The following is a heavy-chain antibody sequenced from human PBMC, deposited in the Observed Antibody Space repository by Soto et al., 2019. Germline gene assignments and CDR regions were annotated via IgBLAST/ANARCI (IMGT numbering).Heavy chain of an antibody. V-gene: IGHV4-31*03. CDR2: IYYSGTT. CDR3: ARGRDAFDI. Sequence: KTSETLSLTCTVSGGSISSGGYYWIWIRQHPGKALEWIAYIYYSGTTYYNPSLKSRVTISVDTSKNQFSLKLSSVTAADTAVYYCARGRDAFDIWGQGTMVTVSS. CDR1: GGSISSGGYY. J-gene: IGHJ3*02.